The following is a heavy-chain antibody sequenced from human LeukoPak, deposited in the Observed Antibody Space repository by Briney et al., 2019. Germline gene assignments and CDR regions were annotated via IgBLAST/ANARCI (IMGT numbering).Heavy chain of an antibody. J-gene: IGHJ3*02. D-gene: IGHD6-19*01. V-gene: IGHV5-51*01. CDR1: GYSFTSYW. CDR3: ARFLSSGLTKGAFDI. Sequence: GESLKISCKGSGYSFTSYWIGWVRQMPGKGLEWMGIIYPGDSDTRYSPSFQGQVTISADKSISTAYLQWSSLKASDTAMYYCARFLSSGLTKGAFDIWGQGTMVTVSS. CDR2: IYPGDSDT.